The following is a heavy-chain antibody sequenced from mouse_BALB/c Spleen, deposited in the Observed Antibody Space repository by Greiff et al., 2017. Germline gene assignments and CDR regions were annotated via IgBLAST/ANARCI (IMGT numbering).Heavy chain of an antibody. V-gene: IGHV1S137*01. Sequence: VQLQQSGAELVRPGVSVKISCKGSGYTFTDFAMHWVKQSHAKSLEWIGVISTYYGDASYNQKFKGKATMTVDKSSSTAYMELARLTSEDSAIYYCARGPHYYGYNYWGQGTTLTVSS. CDR3: ARGPHYYGYNY. J-gene: IGHJ2*01. D-gene: IGHD1-2*01. CDR2: ISTYYGDA. CDR1: GYTFTDFA.